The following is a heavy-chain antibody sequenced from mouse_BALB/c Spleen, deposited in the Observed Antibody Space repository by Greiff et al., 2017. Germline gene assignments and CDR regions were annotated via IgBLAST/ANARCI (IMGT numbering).Heavy chain of an antibody. CDR2: ISSGGST. J-gene: IGHJ3*01. Sequence: EVMLVESGGGLVKPGGSLKLSCAASGFTFSSYAMSWVRQTPEKRLEWVASISSGGSTYYPDSVKGRFTISRDNARNILYLQMSSLRSEDTAMYYCARGGSSPWFAYWGQGTLVTVSA. CDR3: ARGGSSPWFAY. D-gene: IGHD1-1*01. V-gene: IGHV5-6-5*01. CDR1: GFTFSSYA.